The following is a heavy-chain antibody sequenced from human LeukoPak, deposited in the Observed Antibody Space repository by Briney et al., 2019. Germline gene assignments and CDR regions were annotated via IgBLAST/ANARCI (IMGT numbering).Heavy chain of an antibody. CDR3: ARVGARPGLLTFDY. J-gene: IGHJ4*02. CDR2: INPNSGGT. Sequence: GASVKVSCKASGYTFTGYYMHWVRQAPGQGLEWMGWINPNSGGTNYAQKFQGWVTMTRDTSISTAYMELSRLRSDDTAVYHCARVGARPGLLTFDYWGQGTLVTVSS. V-gene: IGHV1-2*04. CDR1: GYTFTGYY. D-gene: IGHD1-26*01.